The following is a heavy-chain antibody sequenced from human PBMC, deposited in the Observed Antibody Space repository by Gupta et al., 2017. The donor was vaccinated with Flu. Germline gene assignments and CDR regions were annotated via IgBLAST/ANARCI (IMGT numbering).Heavy chain of an antibody. CDR3: ARDLLAAVAGTSDRYYYYYGMDV. CDR2: ISAYNGNT. V-gene: IGHV1-18*01. J-gene: IGHJ6*02. Sequence: QVQLVQSGAEVKKPGASVKVSCKASGYTFTSYGISWVRQAPGQGLEWMGWISAYNGNTNYAQKLQGRVTRTTDTSTSTAYMELRSRRSDDTAVYYCARDLLAAVAGTSDRYYYYYGMDVWGQGTTVTVSS. D-gene: IGHD6-19*01. CDR1: GYTFTSYG.